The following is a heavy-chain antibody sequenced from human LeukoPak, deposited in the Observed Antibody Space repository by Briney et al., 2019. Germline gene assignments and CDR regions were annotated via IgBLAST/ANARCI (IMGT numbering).Heavy chain of an antibody. CDR3: ARRNDCSGGSCYDAFDI. J-gene: IGHJ3*02. Sequence: SETLSLTCTVSGGSISSSSYYWGWIRQPPGKGLEWIGSIYYSGSTYYNPSLKSRVTISVDTSKNQFSLKLSSVTAADTAVYYCARRNDCSGGSCYDAFDIWGQGTMVTVSS. CDR1: GGSISSSSYY. V-gene: IGHV4-39*01. D-gene: IGHD2-15*01. CDR2: IYYSGST.